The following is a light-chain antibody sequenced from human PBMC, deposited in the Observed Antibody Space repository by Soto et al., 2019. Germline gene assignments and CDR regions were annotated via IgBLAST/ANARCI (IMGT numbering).Light chain of an antibody. CDR1: SSNIGGNS. CDR3: GSWDSSLSAYV. V-gene: IGLV1-51*01. Sequence: QSVLTQPPSVSAAPGQKVTMSCSGSSSNIGGNSVSWYQQLPGTAPKLLIYDDNKRPSGIPDRFSGSKSGTSATLGITGFQTGDEADYYRGSWDSSLSAYVFGTGTKVTVL. J-gene: IGLJ1*01. CDR2: DDN.